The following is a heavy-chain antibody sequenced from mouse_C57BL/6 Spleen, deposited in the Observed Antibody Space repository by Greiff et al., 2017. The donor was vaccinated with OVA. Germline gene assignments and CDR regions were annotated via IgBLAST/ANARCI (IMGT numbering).Heavy chain of an antibody. CDR2: IDPEDGET. D-gene: IGHD1-1*01. J-gene: IGHJ3*01. Sequence: EVQLQQSGAELVKPGASVKLSCTASGFNIKDYYMHWVKQRTEQGLEWIGRIDPEDGETKYAPKFPGKATITADTSSNTAYLQLSSLTSEDTAVYYCARDGVTTVVAKAYWGQGTLVTVSA. CDR1: GFNIKDYY. CDR3: ARDGVTTVVAKAY. V-gene: IGHV14-2*01.